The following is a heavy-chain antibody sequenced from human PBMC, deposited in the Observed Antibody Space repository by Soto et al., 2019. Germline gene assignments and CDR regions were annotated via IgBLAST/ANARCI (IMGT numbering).Heavy chain of an antibody. CDR3: ARGVDSWSGYLF. CDR2: IHHSGST. Sequence: PSETLSLTCALYGGSFDGYYWSWIRQSPGKGLEWIGEIHHSGSTKYNPSLKSRVSLSVDTSTKQFSLKMTSMTAADRGVYCCARGVDSWSGYLFWGQGTPVTVSS. D-gene: IGHD3-3*01. V-gene: IGHV4-34*01. CDR1: GGSFDGYY. J-gene: IGHJ4*02.